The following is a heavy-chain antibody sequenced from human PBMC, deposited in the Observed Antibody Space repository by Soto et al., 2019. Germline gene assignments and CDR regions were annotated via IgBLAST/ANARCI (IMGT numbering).Heavy chain of an antibody. V-gene: IGHV3-23*01. CDR1: GFTFTSYA. CDR3: AKVTSARLFYFGLDV. D-gene: IGHD2-2*01. CDR2: ISGSAGRT. Sequence: GGSLRLSCAASGFTFTSYAMSWVRQAPGKGLEWVAIISGSAGRTYYADSVKGRFTISRDNSKNTLYLQMNSLRADDTAVYYCAKVTSARLFYFGLDVWGQGTTVTVSS. J-gene: IGHJ6*02.